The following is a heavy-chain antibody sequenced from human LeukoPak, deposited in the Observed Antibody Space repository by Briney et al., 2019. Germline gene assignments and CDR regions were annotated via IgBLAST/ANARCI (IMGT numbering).Heavy chain of an antibody. Sequence: GASVKVSCKASGYTFTGYYMHWVRQAPGRGLEWMGVIDPSAGSTTYAQKFQGRVTMTRDTATSTVYMELSSLRSEDTAVYYCARAHYASSNIKVPFDVRGKGTTVTVSS. CDR3: ARAHYASSNIKVPFDV. J-gene: IGHJ6*04. V-gene: IGHV1-46*01. CDR1: GYTFTGYY. CDR2: IDPSAGST. D-gene: IGHD3-22*01.